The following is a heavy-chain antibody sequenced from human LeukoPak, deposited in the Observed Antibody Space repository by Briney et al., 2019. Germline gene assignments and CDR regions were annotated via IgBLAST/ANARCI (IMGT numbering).Heavy chain of an antibody. J-gene: IGHJ4*02. CDR3: ARAFLEWLSSSDY. Sequence: QSGGSLRLSCAASGFNFSNYAMSWVRQAPGKGLEWVSSISGSGGNTYFAAFVKGRFTISRDDSNSTLFLQMNSLRAEDTAVYYCARAFLEWLSSSDYWGQGTLVTVSS. V-gene: IGHV3-23*01. CDR1: GFNFSNYA. CDR2: ISGSGGNT. D-gene: IGHD3-3*02.